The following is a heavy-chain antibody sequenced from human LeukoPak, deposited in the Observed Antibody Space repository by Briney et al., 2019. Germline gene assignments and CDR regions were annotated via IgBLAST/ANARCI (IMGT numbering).Heavy chain of an antibody. CDR2: INPSGGST. Sequence: RASVKVSCKASGYTFTSYYMHWVRQAPGQGLEWMGIINPSGGSTSYAQKFQGRVTMTRDTSISTAYMELSRLRSDDTAVYYCTRHGAAAGPGRYYYYMDAWGKGTPVTVSS. V-gene: IGHV1-46*03. D-gene: IGHD6-13*01. CDR3: TRHGAAAGPGRYYYYMDA. J-gene: IGHJ6*03. CDR1: GYTFTSYY.